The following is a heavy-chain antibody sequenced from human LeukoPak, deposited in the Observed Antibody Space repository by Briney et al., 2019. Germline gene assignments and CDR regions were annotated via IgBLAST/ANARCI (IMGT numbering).Heavy chain of an antibody. V-gene: IGHV1-2*02. CDR2: INPNSGGT. D-gene: IGHD4-11*01. J-gene: IGHJ4*02. CDR3: ARDLTDSGDSK. CDR1: GYTFTGYY. Sequence: ASVKVSCKASGYTFTGYYMHWVRQAPGQGLEWMGWINPNSGGTNYAQKFQDRVTMTRDTSISTAYMEMSRLTSDDTAVYYCARDLTDSGDSKWGQGTLVTVSS.